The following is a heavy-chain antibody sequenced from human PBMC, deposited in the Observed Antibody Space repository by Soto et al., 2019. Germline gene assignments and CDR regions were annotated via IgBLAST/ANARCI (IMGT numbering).Heavy chain of an antibody. CDR1: GGTFSSYA. D-gene: IGHD6-19*01. V-gene: IGHV1-69*13. CDR2: IIPIFGTA. Sequence: SVKVSCKASGGTFSSYAISWLRQAPGQGLEWMGGIIPIFGTANYAQKFQGRVTITADESTSTAYMELSSLRSEDTAVYYCATRTTRIAVAGHFDYWGQGTLVTVSS. J-gene: IGHJ4*02. CDR3: ATRTTRIAVAGHFDY.